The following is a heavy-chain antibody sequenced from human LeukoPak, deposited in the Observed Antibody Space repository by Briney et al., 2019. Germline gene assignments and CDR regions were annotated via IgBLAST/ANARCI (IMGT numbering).Heavy chain of an antibody. D-gene: IGHD6-19*01. CDR3: ASPGGRSGLAEYFQY. V-gene: IGHV4-34*01. CDR2: INHSGST. Sequence: ETSETLSLTCAVYSGSFSTYYWSWISQPPGKGLEWVGEINHSGSTNYNPSLKSRVTISIDTSKNQFSLKLTSVTAADTAVYYCASPGGRSGLAEYFQYWGQGTLVTVSS. CDR1: SGSFSTYY. J-gene: IGHJ1*01.